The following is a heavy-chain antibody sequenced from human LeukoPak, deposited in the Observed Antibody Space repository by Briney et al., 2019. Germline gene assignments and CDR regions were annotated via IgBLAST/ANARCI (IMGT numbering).Heavy chain of an antibody. CDR1: GGSFSGYY. CDR2: ISDSGST. CDR3: ARGYDSSAYYPFNY. Sequence: SETLSLTCAVYGGSFSGYYWSWIRQSPGRGLEWIGYISDSGSTNYNPSLKSRVTISVDTSKNQFSLMLSSATAADTAVYYCARGYDSSAYYPFNYWGQGTLVTVSS. V-gene: IGHV4-59*01. D-gene: IGHD3-22*01. J-gene: IGHJ4*02.